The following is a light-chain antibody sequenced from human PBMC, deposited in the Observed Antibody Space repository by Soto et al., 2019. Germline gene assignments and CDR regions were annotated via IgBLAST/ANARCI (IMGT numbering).Light chain of an antibody. J-gene: IGKJ3*01. CDR3: QQSFSTPST. CDR1: RSISSY. Sequence: DIQMTQSPSSLSASVGDRVTITCRASRSISSYLNWYQQKPGKAPKLLIYAASSLQSGVPSRFSGSGSGTDFTLTISSLQPEDFATYYCQQSFSTPSTFGPGTKVDI. CDR2: AAS. V-gene: IGKV1-39*01.